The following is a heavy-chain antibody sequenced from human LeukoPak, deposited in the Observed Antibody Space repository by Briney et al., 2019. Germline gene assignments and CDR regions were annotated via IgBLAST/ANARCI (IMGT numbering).Heavy chain of an antibody. J-gene: IGHJ3*02. Sequence: ASVKVSCKASGYTFTGYYMNWVRQAPGQGLEWMGWINANSGGTNYAPQFQGSVTMTRDTSISTAYMELTGLRSDDTAVYYCARCIAAAGTKETEDIDAFDIWGQGTMVTVSS. CDR3: ARCIAAAGTKETEDIDAFDI. CDR2: INANSGGT. D-gene: IGHD6-13*01. CDR1: GYTFTGYY. V-gene: IGHV1-2*02.